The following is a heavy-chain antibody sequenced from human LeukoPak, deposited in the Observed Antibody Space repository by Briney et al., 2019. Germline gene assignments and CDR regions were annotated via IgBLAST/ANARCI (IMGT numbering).Heavy chain of an antibody. CDR1: GFTFSSYA. Sequence: GGSLRLSCAASGFTFSSYAMSWVRQAPGKGLEWVSAISGSGDSTYYADSVKGRFTISRDNSKNTLYLQMNSLRAGDTAVYYCARRFRFYSGELFPPDYWGQGTPVTVSS. V-gene: IGHV3-23*01. CDR3: ARRFRFYSGELFPPDY. J-gene: IGHJ4*02. D-gene: IGHD3-10*01. CDR2: ISGSGDST.